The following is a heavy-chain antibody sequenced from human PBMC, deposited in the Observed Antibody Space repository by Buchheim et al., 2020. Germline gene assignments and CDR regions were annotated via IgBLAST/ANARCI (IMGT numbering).Heavy chain of an antibody. Sequence: QLQLQESGPGLVKPSETLSLTCTVFGGSIGSSSYYWGWVRQPPGKGLEWIGSISHSGNTYYNPYLKSRVPISVDPAKTQCSLRMGSVTAADTAVYYCARDTYAYAWFFYWGQGTL. CDR3: ARDTYAYAWFFY. CDR2: ISHSGNT. D-gene: IGHD2-2*01. CDR1: GGSIGSSSYY. V-gene: IGHV4-39*07. J-gene: IGHJ4*02.